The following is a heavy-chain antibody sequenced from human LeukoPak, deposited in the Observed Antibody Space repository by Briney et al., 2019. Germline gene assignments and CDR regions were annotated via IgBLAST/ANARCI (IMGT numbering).Heavy chain of an antibody. CDR2: ISGTGANT. D-gene: IGHD6-19*01. CDR3: AYADNNGWYYFDY. J-gene: IGHJ4*02. CDR1: GFTFSSYA. V-gene: IGHV3-23*01. Sequence: GGSLSLSCAVSGFTFSSYAMTWVRQAPGKRLEWVSAISGTGANTYYADSVKGRFTTSRDNPRSTLYLQMNSLSNEDTAVYYCAYADNNGWYYFDYWGQGTLVTVSS.